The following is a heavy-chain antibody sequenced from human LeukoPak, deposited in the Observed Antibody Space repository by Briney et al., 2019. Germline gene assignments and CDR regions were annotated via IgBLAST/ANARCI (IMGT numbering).Heavy chain of an antibody. V-gene: IGHV1-2*02. J-gene: IGHJ4*02. CDR2: INPNSGDT. CDR1: GYIFTGYY. Sequence: ASVKVSCKASGYIFTGYYIHWVRQAPGQGLEWMGWINPNSGDTNYAQKFQGRVTMTRDTSISTAYMELSRLKSDDTAVYYCARDGRGADYWGQGTLVTVSS. CDR3: ARDGRGADY. D-gene: IGHD1-26*01.